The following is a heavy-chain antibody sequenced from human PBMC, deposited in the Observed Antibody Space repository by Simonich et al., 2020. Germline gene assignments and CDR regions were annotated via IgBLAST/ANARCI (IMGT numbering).Heavy chain of an antibody. CDR1: GFTFSSYG. CDR2: IWYDGSNK. J-gene: IGHJ6*02. V-gene: IGHV3-30*18. Sequence: QVQLVESGGGVVQPGRSLRLSCAASGFTFSSYGMHWVRQAPGKGLEWVAVIWYDGSNKYYADSVKGRFTISRDNSKNTLYMQMNSRRAEDTAMYYFAKGYGTIFGGYGRDVWGQGTTVTVSS. D-gene: IGHD3-3*01. CDR3: AKGYGTIFGGYGRDV.